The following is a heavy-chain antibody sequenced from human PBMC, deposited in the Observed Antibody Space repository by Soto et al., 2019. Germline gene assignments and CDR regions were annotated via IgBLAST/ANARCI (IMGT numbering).Heavy chain of an antibody. CDR2: IYYSGST. Sequence: TLSLTCTVSGCSISSGGYYWSWIRPDPGKGLEWIGYIYYSGSTYYNPSLKSRVTISVDTSKNQFSLKLSSVADATTAVYYCARGEYYYDSTGVFDIWGQGTIVT. CDR1: GCSISSGGYY. J-gene: IGHJ3*02. V-gene: IGHV4-31*03. CDR3: ARGEYYYDSTGVFDI. D-gene: IGHD3-22*01.